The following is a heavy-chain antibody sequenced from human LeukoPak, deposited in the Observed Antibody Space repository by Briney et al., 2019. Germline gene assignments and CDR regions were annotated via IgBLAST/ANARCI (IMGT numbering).Heavy chain of an antibody. Sequence: PGGSLRLSCAASGFTFSDYYMTWIRQAPGKGLEWVSYISSSASIIYCADSVKGRFIISRDNAKNSLYLQMNSLRAEDTAVYFCARVGYDSSGRFDYWGQGTLVTVSS. CDR3: ARVGYDSSGRFDY. J-gene: IGHJ4*02. CDR1: GFTFSDYY. D-gene: IGHD3-22*01. CDR2: ISSSASII. V-gene: IGHV3-11*04.